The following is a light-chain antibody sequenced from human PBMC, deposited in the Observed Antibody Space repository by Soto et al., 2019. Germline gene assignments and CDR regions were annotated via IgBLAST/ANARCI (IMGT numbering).Light chain of an antibody. V-gene: IGKV3-20*01. CDR3: HQYGISPPVT. J-gene: IGKJ5*01. Sequence: EIVLTQSPGTLSLSPGERATLSCRASQSVSSSHLAWYQQKPGQAPRLLIYGASNRATGIPDRFSGSGSGTDFTLTISRLEPEDFAMYYCHQYGISPPVTFGQGTRLEIK. CDR1: QSVSSSH. CDR2: GAS.